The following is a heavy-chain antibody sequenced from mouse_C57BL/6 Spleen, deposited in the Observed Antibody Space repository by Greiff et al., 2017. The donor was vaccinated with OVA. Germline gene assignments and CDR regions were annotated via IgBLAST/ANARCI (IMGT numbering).Heavy chain of an antibody. D-gene: IGHD1-1*01. CDR3: ARERDDYGSSCGDFDY. CDR2: INPNYGNT. V-gene: IGHV1-39*01. CDR1: GYSFTDYY. Sequence: EVQLQESGAELVKPGASVKLSCTASGYSFTDYYMNWVKQSHGKSLEWIGVINPNYGNTNYNQTFKGKATLTADKSSSTAYMQLSSLTSEDSAVYYYARERDDYGSSCGDFDYWGTGTTLTVSS. J-gene: IGHJ1*03.